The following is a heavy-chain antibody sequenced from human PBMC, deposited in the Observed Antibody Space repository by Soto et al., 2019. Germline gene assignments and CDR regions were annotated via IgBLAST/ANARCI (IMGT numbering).Heavy chain of an antibody. CDR2: INQDGSEK. J-gene: IGHJ4*02. CDR3: SGGVGDAF. D-gene: IGHD1-26*01. Sequence: EVHLVESGGGLVQTGGSLRLSCAIFESTVSRDWMNWVSQAPGKGLEWVAHINQDGSEKYCVDSVKGRFTISRDNAKKSVYLQMNSLRPADTAMYYCSGGVGDAFWGQGTLVTVSS. CDR1: ESTVSRDW. V-gene: IGHV3-7*04.